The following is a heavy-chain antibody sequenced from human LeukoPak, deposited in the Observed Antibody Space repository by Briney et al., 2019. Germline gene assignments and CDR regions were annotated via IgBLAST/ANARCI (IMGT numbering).Heavy chain of an antibody. J-gene: IGHJ6*02. Sequence: ASVKVSCKASGYTFTSYDINWVRQATGQGLEWMGWMNPNSGNTGYAQKFQGRVTMTRNTSISTAYMELSSLRSEDTAVYYCAREQQLVRYYYGMDVWGQGTTVTVSS. V-gene: IGHV1-8*01. D-gene: IGHD6-13*01. CDR2: MNPNSGNT. CDR1: GYTFTSYD. CDR3: AREQQLVRYYYGMDV.